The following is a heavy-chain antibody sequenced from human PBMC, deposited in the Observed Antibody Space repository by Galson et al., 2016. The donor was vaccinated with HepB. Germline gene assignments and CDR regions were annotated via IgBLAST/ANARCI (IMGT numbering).Heavy chain of an antibody. D-gene: IGHD6-13*01. V-gene: IGHV3-48*02. J-gene: IGHJ4*02. Sequence: SLRLSCAVSGFTLTASAMNWVRQAPGKGLEWIAYIGATNGAIFYAGSVKGRFTISKDNAKDSLFLQMNNLGDDDTAVYYCARESGASWYLIDYWGQGTLVTVSS. CDR2: IGATNGAI. CDR1: GFTLTASA. CDR3: ARESGASWYLIDY.